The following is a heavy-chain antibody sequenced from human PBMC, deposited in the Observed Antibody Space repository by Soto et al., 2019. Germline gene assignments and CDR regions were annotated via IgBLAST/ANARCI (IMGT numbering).Heavy chain of an antibody. D-gene: IGHD5-18*01. J-gene: IGHJ4*02. Sequence: EVQLVESGGGLVKPGGSLRLSCAASGFTFSSYSMNWVRQAPGKGLEWVSSISSSSSYIYYADSVKGRFTISRDNAKNSLYLQMNSLRAEDTAVYYCARDLGYSYGYRAGYFDYWGQGTLVTVSS. V-gene: IGHV3-21*01. CDR1: GFTFSSYS. CDR3: ARDLGYSYGYRAGYFDY. CDR2: ISSSSSYI.